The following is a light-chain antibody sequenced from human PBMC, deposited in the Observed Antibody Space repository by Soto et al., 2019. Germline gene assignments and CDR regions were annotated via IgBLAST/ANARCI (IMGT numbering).Light chain of an antibody. CDR1: QDISND. J-gene: IGKJ2*01. V-gene: IGKV1-33*01. Sequence: DIQMTQSPSSLSASVGDRVTITCQASQDISNDLNWYQQKPGKAPKLLIYDASNLETGVPSRFSGSGSGTDFTFTISSLQPEDIATYYWQQYDNLPYTFGQGTKLEIK. CDR2: DAS. CDR3: QQYDNLPYT.